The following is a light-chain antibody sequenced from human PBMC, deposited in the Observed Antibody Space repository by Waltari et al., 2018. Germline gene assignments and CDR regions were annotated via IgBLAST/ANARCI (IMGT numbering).Light chain of an antibody. Sequence: DIVMTQSPDSLPVSLGERATINCKSSQTVLYSSKNKNCLAWYQQKPGQPPKLLIYWASTRESGVPDRFSGSGSGTDFTLTISSLQAEDVAVYYCQQYYTTPYTFGQGTKLEIK. J-gene: IGKJ2*01. CDR3: QQYYTTPYT. V-gene: IGKV4-1*01. CDR1: QTVLYSSKNKNC. CDR2: WAS.